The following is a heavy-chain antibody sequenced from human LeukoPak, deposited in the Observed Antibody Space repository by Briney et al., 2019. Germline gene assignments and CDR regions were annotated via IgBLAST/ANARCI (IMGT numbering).Heavy chain of an antibody. CDR1: GFTFSSYS. CDR2: ISSSSSTI. Sequence: PGGSLRLSCAASGFTFSSYSMNWVRQAPGKGLEWVSYISSSSSTIYYADSVKGRFTISRDNSKNTLYLQMNSLRAEDTAVYYCARNYYDSSGQSYWGQGTLVTVSS. D-gene: IGHD3-22*01. CDR3: ARNYYDSSGQSY. V-gene: IGHV3-48*01. J-gene: IGHJ4*02.